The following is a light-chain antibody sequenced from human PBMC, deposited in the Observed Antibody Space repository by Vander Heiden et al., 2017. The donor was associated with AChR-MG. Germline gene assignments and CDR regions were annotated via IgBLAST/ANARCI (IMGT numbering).Light chain of an antibody. J-gene: IGKJ2*01. Sequence: DIQMTQSPSTLSASVGDSVTITCRASQSISNWLAWYQQKPGKAPNLLISKASTVESGVPSRFRGSRSGTEFTLTISRLQPDDFATYYCQQDNTYHTFGQGTK. CDR3: QQDNTYHT. CDR2: KAS. V-gene: IGKV1-5*03. CDR1: QSISNW.